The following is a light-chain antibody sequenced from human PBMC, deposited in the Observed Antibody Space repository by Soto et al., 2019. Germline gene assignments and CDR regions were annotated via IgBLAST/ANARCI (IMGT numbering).Light chain of an antibody. CDR2: EVN. V-gene: IGLV2-14*01. J-gene: IGLJ1*01. Sequence: QSARTQPASVSGSPGQSITISCTGTSSDVGAHNHVSWYQQHPGKAPKLIISEVNNRPSGVSDRYSGSKSGNTASLIISGLQTEDEADYYCSSHGSSKIFGTGTKVTVL. CDR3: SSHGSSKI. CDR1: SSDVGAHNH.